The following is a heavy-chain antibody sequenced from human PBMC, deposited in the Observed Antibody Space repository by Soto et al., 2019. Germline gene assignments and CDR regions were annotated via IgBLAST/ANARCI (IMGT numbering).Heavy chain of an antibody. V-gene: IGHV5-10-1*01. D-gene: IGHD2-2*01. J-gene: IGHJ6*02. CDR2: IDPSDSYT. Sequence: PGESLKISCKGSGYSLTSYWISWVRQMPGKGLEWMGRIDPSDSYTNYSPSFQGHVTISADKSISTAYLQWSSLKASDTAMYYCARHTSPYYYYGMDVWGQGTTVTVSS. CDR1: GYSLTSYW. CDR3: ARHTSPYYYYGMDV.